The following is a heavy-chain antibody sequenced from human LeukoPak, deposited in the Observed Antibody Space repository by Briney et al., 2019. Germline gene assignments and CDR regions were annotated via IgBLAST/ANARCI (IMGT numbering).Heavy chain of an antibody. D-gene: IGHD1-1*01. CDR1: GLSVSNYY. CDR3: AGDWNGDYCFEH. CDR2: IFDGDTT. J-gene: IGHJ4*02. V-gene: IGHV3-66*02. Sequence: GGSLRLSCAASGLSVSNYYMNWVRLAPGKGLEWVSVIFDGDTTYYADSVKGRFTISRDNSKNTVYLQMNSLTTEDTAVYHCAGDWNGDYCFEHWGQGILVTVSS.